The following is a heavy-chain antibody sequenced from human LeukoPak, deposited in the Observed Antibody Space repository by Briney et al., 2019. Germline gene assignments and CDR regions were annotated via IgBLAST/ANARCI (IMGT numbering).Heavy chain of an antibody. V-gene: IGHV5-51*01. CDR1: GYSFTSYW. CDR3: ARKVVGATPGDAFDI. Sequence: GESLKISCKGSGYSFTSYWIGWVRQMPGKGLEWMGIIYPGDSDTRYSPSFQGQVTISADKSISTAYLQWSSLKASDTAMYYCARKVVGATPGDAFDIWGQGTKVTVSS. CDR2: IYPGDSDT. D-gene: IGHD1-26*01. J-gene: IGHJ3*02.